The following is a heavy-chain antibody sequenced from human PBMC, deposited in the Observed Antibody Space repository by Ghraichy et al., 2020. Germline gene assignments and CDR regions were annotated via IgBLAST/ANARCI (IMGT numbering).Heavy chain of an antibody. Sequence: GSLRLSCTVSGGSISRYYWSWIRQPAGKGLEWIGRIYTSGSTNYNPSLKSRVTMSVDTSKNQFSLKLSSVTAADTAVYYCARGGVAMADYWGQGTLVTVSS. D-gene: IGHD5-12*01. CDR2: IYTSGST. CDR3: ARGGVAMADY. J-gene: IGHJ4*02. CDR1: GGSISRYY. V-gene: IGHV4-4*07.